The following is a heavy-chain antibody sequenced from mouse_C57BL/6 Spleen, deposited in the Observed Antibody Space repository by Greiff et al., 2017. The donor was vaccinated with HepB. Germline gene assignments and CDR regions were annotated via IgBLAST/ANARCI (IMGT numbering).Heavy chain of an antibody. V-gene: IGHV1-54*01. J-gene: IGHJ2*01. CDR1: GYAFTNYL. CDR2: INPGSGGT. D-gene: IGHD2-4*01. CDR3: ARSTAYYEYDEGAPLDY. Sequence: QVQLQQSGAELVRPGTSVKVSCKASGYAFTNYLIEWVKQRPGQGLEWIGVINPGSGGTNYTEKFKGKATLTADTSSSTAYMQLSSLTSEDSAVYFWARSTAYYEYDEGAPLDYWGQGTTLTVSS.